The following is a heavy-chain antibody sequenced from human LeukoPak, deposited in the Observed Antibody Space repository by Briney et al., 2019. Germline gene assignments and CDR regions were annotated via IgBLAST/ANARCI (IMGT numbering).Heavy chain of an antibody. CDR3: ARDGSYGGFDP. CDR1: GFTFSSYA. V-gene: IGHV3-30-3*01. Sequence: GGSLRLSCAASGFTFSSYAMHWVRQAPGKGLEWVAVISYDGSNKYYADSVKGRFTISRDNSKNTLYLQMNSLRAEDTALYHCARDGSYGGFDPWGQGTLVTVSS. D-gene: IGHD1-26*01. CDR2: ISYDGSNK. J-gene: IGHJ5*02.